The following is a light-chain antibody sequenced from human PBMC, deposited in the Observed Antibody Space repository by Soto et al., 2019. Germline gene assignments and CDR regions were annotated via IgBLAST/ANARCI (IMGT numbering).Light chain of an antibody. CDR3: QQYNNWPPYT. CDR1: PSVTNY. V-gene: IGKV3-11*01. Sequence: EIVFTQSPATLSLSPGERATLSCSASPSVTNYLAWYQQKPGQAPRLVIYGAFNRATGIPARFSGSGSGTDFTLTISSLEPEDFAVYYCQQYNNWPPYTFGQGTKVDIK. J-gene: IGKJ1*01. CDR2: GAF.